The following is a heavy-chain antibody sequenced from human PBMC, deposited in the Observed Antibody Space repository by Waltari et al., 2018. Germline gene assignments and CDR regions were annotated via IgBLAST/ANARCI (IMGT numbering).Heavy chain of an antibody. D-gene: IGHD2-15*01. CDR2: REHKTGDI. CDR3: AREFCSDGVCSDDAFDI. CDR1: GYVFTAYA. Sequence: VQLVQPGAEVKQPGASVKVSCMASGYVFTAYAIHLVRLAPGHGPAWMCWREHKTGDIKYEQKFQGRVTMTTDMSLTTVYMELSRLESDDTAVYYCAREFCSDGVCSDDAFDIWGQGTLVTVSS. V-gene: IGHV1-2*02. J-gene: IGHJ3*02.